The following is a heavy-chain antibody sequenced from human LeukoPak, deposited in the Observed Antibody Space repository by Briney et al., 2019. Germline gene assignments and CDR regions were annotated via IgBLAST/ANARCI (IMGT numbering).Heavy chain of an antibody. CDR1: GFTFSSYA. V-gene: IGHV3-30-3*01. Sequence: PGGSLILSCAASGFTFSSYAMHWVRQAPGKGLEWVAVISYDGSNKYYADSVKGRFTISRDNSKNTLYLQMNSLRAEDTAVYYCARERDIDYWGQGTLVTVSS. CDR2: ISYDGSNK. J-gene: IGHJ4*02. CDR3: ARERDIDY.